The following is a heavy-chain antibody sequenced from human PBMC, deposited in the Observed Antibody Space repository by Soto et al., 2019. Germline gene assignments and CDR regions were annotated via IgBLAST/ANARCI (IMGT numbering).Heavy chain of an antibody. V-gene: IGHV6-1*01. CDR3: ARVYCSSISCYPGFAP. Sequence: PSQTLSLTCAISGDSVSSNSAAWNWIRQSPSRVLEWLGRTYYRSKWYNDYAVSVKSRITINPDTSKNQFSLQLNSVTPEDTAVYYCARVYCSSISCYPGFAPWGQGTLVSAPQ. CDR2: TYYRSKWYN. CDR1: GDSVSSNSAA. D-gene: IGHD2-2*01. J-gene: IGHJ5*02.